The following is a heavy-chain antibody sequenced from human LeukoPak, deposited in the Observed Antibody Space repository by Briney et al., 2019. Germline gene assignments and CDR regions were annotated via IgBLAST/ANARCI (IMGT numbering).Heavy chain of an antibody. Sequence: SETLSLTCTVSGGSISSGGYYWSWIRQPPGKGLEWIGYIYQSGSTYYTPSLESRVTISVDRPKNQFSLRLSSVTAADTAVYYCAKRVAAAGIFGYWGQGTLVTVSS. CDR3: AKRVAAAGIFGY. CDR1: GGSISSGGYY. J-gene: IGHJ4*02. V-gene: IGHV4-30-2*01. D-gene: IGHD6-13*01. CDR2: IYQSGST.